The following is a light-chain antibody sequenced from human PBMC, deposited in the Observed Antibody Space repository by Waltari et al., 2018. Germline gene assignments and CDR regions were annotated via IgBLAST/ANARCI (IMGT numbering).Light chain of an antibody. V-gene: IGKV3-20*01. CDR3: QHHVRLPAT. Sequence: IVLTQSPGTLSLSPGGRATLSCRASQNIGHYLAWYQQKPGQAPRLLLYASSPRATGIPDRFTGSGSGADVSLTITGLEPDDFAVYYCQHHVRLPATCGQGTKV. CDR2: ASS. J-gene: IGKJ1*01. CDR1: QNIGHY.